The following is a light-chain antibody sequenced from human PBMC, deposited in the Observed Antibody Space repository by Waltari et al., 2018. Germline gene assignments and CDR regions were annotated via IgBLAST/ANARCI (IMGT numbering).Light chain of an antibody. V-gene: IGLV2-14*03. CDR3: SSYTTSGTLI. J-gene: IGLJ2*01. CDR2: AVT. Sequence: IIYAVTKRPSGGSNRFSGSKSGTTASLTISGLQAEDEADFYCSSYTTSGTLIFGGGTKLTVL.